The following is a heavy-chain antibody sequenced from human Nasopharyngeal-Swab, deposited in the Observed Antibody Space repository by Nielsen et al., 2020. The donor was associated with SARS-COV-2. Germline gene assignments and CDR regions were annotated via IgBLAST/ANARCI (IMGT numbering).Heavy chain of an antibody. Sequence: ASVKPSCKASGYTSTSNGISWVRQAPALGLEWTGSISAYNGNTNYAQKLQGRVTMTTDTSTSTAYMELRSLRSDDTAVYSCARAVSWFGELSHYYYYMDVWGKGTTVTVSS. CDR1: GYTSTSNG. CDR3: ARAVSWFGELSHYYYYMDV. V-gene: IGHV1-18*01. CDR2: ISAYNGNT. J-gene: IGHJ6*03. D-gene: IGHD3-10*01.